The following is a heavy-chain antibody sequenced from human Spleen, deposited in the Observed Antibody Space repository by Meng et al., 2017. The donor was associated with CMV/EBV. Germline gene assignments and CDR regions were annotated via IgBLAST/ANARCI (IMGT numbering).Heavy chain of an antibody. J-gene: IGHJ5*02. D-gene: IGHD2-2*01. V-gene: IGHV1-18*01. Sequence: FTSYGISWVRQAPGQGLEWMGWISAYDGNTNYAQKVQGRVTMTTDTSTNTAYMELRSLRSDDTAVYYCARGAYCSSTSCYQRWFDPWGQGTLVTVSS. CDR1: FTSYG. CDR2: ISAYDGNT. CDR3: ARGAYCSSTSCYQRWFDP.